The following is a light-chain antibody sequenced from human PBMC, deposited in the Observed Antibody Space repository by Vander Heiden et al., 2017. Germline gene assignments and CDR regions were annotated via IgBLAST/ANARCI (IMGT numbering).Light chain of an antibody. CDR1: SSTIGAGFD. CDR2: GNN. CDR3: QSYDSSLSGSTV. J-gene: IGLJ2*01. V-gene: IGLV1-40*01. Sequence: QSVLTQPPSVSGAPGQRVTISCTGSSSTIGAGFDVHWYQHLPGTAPKLLIYGNNNRPSGVPDRFSGSKSGTSASLAITGLQAEDEADYYCQSYDSSLSGSTVFGGGTMLTVI.